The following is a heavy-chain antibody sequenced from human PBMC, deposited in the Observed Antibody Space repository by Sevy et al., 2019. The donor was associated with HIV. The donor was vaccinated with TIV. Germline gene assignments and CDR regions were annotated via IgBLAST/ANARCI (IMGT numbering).Heavy chain of an antibody. CDR2: ISSFHDTK. D-gene: IGHD3-22*01. CDR1: GFTFSSYE. CDR3: ARGLRSGYDAFDI. V-gene: IGHV3-48*03. Sequence: GGSLRLSCAASGFTFSSYEMNWVRQAPGKGLEWVSYISSFHDTKYYADSLKGRFTISRDNVKNSLYLQMNSLRVEDTAIYYCARGLRSGYDAFDIWGQGTMVTVSS. J-gene: IGHJ3*02.